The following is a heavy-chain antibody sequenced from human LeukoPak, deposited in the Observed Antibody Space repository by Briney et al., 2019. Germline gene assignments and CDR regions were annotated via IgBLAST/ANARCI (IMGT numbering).Heavy chain of an antibody. V-gene: IGHV4-59*01. CDR2: IYYSGST. Sequence: SETLSLTCTVSGGSISSYYWSWIRQPPGKGLEWIGYIYYSGSTNYNPSLKSRVTISVDTSRNQFSLKLSSVTAADTAVYYCARTKQQLADYYYYYYMDVWGKGTTVTVSS. CDR1: GGSISSYY. J-gene: IGHJ6*03. CDR3: ARTKQQLADYYYYYYMDV. D-gene: IGHD6-13*01.